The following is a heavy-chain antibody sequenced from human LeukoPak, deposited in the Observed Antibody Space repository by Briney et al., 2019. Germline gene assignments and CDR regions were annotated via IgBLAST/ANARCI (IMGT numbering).Heavy chain of an antibody. D-gene: IGHD3-10*01. Sequence: PGGSLRLSCAVSGFPLSSYDMSWVRQAPGKGLEWVANIKQDGSEKYYVDSVKGRFTISRDNAKNSLYLQMNSLRAEDTAVYYCARDATMVPLYYYYYMDVWGKGTTVTVSS. CDR2: IKQDGSEK. CDR1: GFPLSSYD. CDR3: ARDATMVPLYYYYYMDV. V-gene: IGHV3-7*01. J-gene: IGHJ6*03.